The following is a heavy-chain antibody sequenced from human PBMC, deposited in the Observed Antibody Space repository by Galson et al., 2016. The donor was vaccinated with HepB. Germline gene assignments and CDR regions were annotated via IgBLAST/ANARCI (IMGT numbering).Heavy chain of an antibody. CDR1: GGSTSPYF. CDR3: TRSYGGYAFDI. CDR2: IYFSGAT. Sequence: ETLSLTCTVSGGSTSPYFWSWIRQPPGKGLEWIAYIYFSGATNYNPSLKSRVTISLDTSKGQFSLKVTSVTAADSAVYYCTRSYGGYAFDIWGQGTMVTVSS. J-gene: IGHJ3*02. V-gene: IGHV4-59*01. D-gene: IGHD4-23*01.